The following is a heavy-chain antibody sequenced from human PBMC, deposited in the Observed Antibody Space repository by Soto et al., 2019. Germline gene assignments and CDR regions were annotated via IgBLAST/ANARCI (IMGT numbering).Heavy chain of an antibody. Sequence: EVQLLESGGGLVQPGGSLRLSCAASGFTFSSYAMSWVRQAPGKGLEWVSAISGSGGSTYYADSVKGRFTISSDNSKNTLYLQMSSLRAEDTAVYYCAKDPPPGIAVAATDYWGQGTLVTVSS. CDR1: GFTFSSYA. D-gene: IGHD6-19*01. CDR3: AKDPPPGIAVAATDY. V-gene: IGHV3-23*01. CDR2: ISGSGGST. J-gene: IGHJ4*02.